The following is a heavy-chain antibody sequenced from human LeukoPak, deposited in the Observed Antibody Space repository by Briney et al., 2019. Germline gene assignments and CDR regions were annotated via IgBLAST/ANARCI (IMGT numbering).Heavy chain of an antibody. D-gene: IGHD2-2*01. V-gene: IGHV1-24*01. CDR1: GYTFTSYY. J-gene: IGHJ6*02. CDR3: ATGDRSSTSTGGMDV. CDR2: FDPEDGET. Sequence: GASVKVSCKASGYTFTSYYMHWVRQAPGKGLEWMGGFDPEDGETIYSQNFQGRVTMTEDTSADTAYVELSSLRSEDTAVYFCATGDRSSTSTGGMDVWGQGTTVIVSS.